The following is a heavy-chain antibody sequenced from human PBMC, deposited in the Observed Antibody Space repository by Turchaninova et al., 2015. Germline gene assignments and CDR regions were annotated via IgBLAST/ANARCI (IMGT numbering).Heavy chain of an antibody. J-gene: IGHJ3*02. CDR2: MFSRGTT. CDR1: GVPTSRRRSY. CDR3: ARPWPRDVPALDAFDM. V-gene: IGHV4-39*01. D-gene: IGHD3-10*02. Sequence: LQLQESGPGLVKPSETLSLICPRSGVPTSRRRSYWGWIPPPPGKGLEGMGSMFSRGTTYSNPSLKSRVTISVDTSKNQFSLKLSSVTAADTAVYYCARPWPRDVPALDAFDMWGRGTVVTVSS.